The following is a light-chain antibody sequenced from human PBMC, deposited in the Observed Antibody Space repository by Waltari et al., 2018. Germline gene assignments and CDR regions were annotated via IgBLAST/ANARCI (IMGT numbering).Light chain of an antibody. J-gene: IGLJ3*02. CDR2: EVS. Sequence: SALTQPPSASGSPGQSVPIPCTGTSHYVGGYNYVSWYQQHPGKAPKLMIYEVSKRPSGVPDRFSGSKSGNTASLTVSGLQAEDEADYYCSSYAGSNNLVFGGGTKLTVL. CDR3: SSYAGSNNLV. CDR1: SHYVGGYNY. V-gene: IGLV2-8*01.